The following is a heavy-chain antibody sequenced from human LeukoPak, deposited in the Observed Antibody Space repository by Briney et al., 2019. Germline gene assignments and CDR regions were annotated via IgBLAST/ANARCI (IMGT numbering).Heavy chain of an antibody. J-gene: IGHJ4*02. CDR1: GFTFSSYG. Sequence: GRSLRLSCAASGFTFSSYGMHWVRQAPGKGLEWVAVIWYDGSNKYYADSVKGRFTISRDNSKNTLYLQMNSLRAEDTAVYYCARDPHYYGSGTIDYWGQGTLVTISS. CDR2: IWYDGSNK. CDR3: ARDPHYYGSGTIDY. D-gene: IGHD3-10*01. V-gene: IGHV3-33*01.